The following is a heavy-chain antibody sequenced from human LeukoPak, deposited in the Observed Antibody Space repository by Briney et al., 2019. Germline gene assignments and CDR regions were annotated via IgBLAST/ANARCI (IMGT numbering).Heavy chain of an antibody. V-gene: IGHV3-7*03. CDR3: ARQGSTWWDPFDF. CDR2: VKQDGGEK. CDR1: GFTLSNYW. D-gene: IGHD1-26*01. J-gene: IGHJ4*02. Sequence: HAGGSLRLSCAASGFTLSNYWMSWVRQAPGKGLEWVANVKQDGGEKYYVDSVKGRFTISRDNAYNSLHLQMSSLRADDTAVYYCARQGSTWWDPFDFWGQGTLVTVSS.